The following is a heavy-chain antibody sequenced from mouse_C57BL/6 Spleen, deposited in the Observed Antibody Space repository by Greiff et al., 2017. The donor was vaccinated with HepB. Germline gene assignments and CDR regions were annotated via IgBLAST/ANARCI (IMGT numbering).Heavy chain of an antibody. D-gene: IGHD1-1*01. J-gene: IGHJ1*03. CDR3: ARDPYYGWYFDV. CDR2: ISDGGSYT. CDR1: GFTFSSYA. Sequence: EVKLVESGGGLVKPGGSLKLSCAASGFTFSSYAMSWVRQTPEKRLEWVATISDGGSYTYYPDNVKGRFTISRDNAKNNLYLQMSHLKSEDTAMYYCARDPYYGWYFDVWGTGTTVTVSS. V-gene: IGHV5-4*01.